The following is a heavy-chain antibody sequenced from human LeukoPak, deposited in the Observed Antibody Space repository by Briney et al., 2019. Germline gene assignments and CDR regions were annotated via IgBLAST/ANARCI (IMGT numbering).Heavy chain of an antibody. J-gene: IGHJ4*02. CDR3: ARDPSGYYPSPFDY. Sequence: GGSLRLSCAASGFTFSDYWMNWVRQAPGKGLEWVANIKKDGSEKHYIDSVKGRFTISRDNAKNSLYLQMNSLRAEDTAVYYCARDPSGYYPSPFDYWGQGTLVTVSS. CDR2: IKKDGSEK. V-gene: IGHV3-7*04. CDR1: GFTFSDYW. D-gene: IGHD3-22*01.